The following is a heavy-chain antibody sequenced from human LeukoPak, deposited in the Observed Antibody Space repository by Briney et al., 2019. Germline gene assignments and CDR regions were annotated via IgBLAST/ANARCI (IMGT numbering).Heavy chain of an antibody. CDR2: MNPSGST. V-gene: IGHV4-34*01. CDR1: GGSFSGYY. CDR3: AGGRKDFTMIVVVMTAVSYYLDV. Sequence: SETLSLTCADSGGSFSGYYWTWIRQTPEKGLEWIGEMNPSGSTNYNPSLKSRVTISVDTSKNLFSLELNSVACADTAGFYFAGGRKDFTMIVVVMTAVSYYLDVWGKGTPVTVS. D-gene: IGHD3-22*01. J-gene: IGHJ6*03.